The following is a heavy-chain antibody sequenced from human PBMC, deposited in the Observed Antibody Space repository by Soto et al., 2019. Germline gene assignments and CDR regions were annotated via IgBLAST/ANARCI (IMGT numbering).Heavy chain of an antibody. CDR1: GGSISSSNW. CDR2: IHHSGNS. D-gene: IGHD6-13*01. V-gene: IGHV4-4*02. CDR3: ARPLGSSWSFDP. Sequence: ASETLSLTCAVSGGSISSSNWWSWVRQPPGKGLEWIGEIHHSGNSNYNPSPKSRVTISVDKSKNQFSLKLSSVTAADTAVYYCARPLGSSWSFDPWGQGTLVTVSS. J-gene: IGHJ5*02.